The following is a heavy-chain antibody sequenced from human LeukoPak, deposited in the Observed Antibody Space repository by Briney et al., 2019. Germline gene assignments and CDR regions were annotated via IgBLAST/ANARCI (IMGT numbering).Heavy chain of an antibody. CDR2: IKQDGSET. Sequence: GGSLRLSCAASGLTFSTYWMSWVRQAPGKGLECVANIKQDGSETYYVDSVKGRFTISRDNAKNSLFLQMNSLRAEDTAVYYCARGTPQYTSSWYNYWGQGTLVTVSS. D-gene: IGHD6-13*01. J-gene: IGHJ4*02. V-gene: IGHV3-7*04. CDR1: GLTFSTYW. CDR3: ARGTPQYTSSWYNY.